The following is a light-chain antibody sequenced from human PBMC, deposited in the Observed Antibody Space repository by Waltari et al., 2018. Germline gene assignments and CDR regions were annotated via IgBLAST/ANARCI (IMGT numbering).Light chain of an antibody. J-gene: IGKJ5*01. Sequence: EIVLTQSPGTLSLSPGERATLSCRASQSVGSSYLAWYQQNPGQAPRLRIYGASSGATGVPDKFSGSGSGTDSTLTISRLEPEDFAVYYCQQYGSSSITFGQGTRLEIK. CDR2: GAS. CDR1: QSVGSSY. V-gene: IGKV3-20*01. CDR3: QQYGSSSIT.